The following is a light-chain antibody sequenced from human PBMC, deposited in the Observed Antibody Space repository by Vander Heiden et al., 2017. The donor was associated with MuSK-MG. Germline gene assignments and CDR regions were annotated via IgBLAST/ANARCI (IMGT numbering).Light chain of an antibody. CDR2: QDS. J-gene: IGLJ2*01. Sequence: SYEVTQPPSATVSPGQTASITCSGDNLGDKYACWYQQKPGQSPVLVIYQDSKRPSGIPERFSGSNSGNTATLTISGTQAMDEADYYCQAWDSSTVVFGGGTKLTVL. V-gene: IGLV3-1*01. CDR1: NLGDKY. CDR3: QAWDSSTVV.